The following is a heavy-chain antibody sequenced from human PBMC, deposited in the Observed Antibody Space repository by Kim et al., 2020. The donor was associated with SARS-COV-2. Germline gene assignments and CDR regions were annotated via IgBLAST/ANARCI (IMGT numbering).Heavy chain of an antibody. D-gene: IGHD6-13*01. CDR3: AKCFYSSDWFSFDY. Sequence: ADSVKGRLTISSDNSKSTLYLQMKILRAEDTAVYYCAKCFYSSDWFSFDYWGQGTLVTVSS. V-gene: IGHV3-23*03. J-gene: IGHJ4*02.